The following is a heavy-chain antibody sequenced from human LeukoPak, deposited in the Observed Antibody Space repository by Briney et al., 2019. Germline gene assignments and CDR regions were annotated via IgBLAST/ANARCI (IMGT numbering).Heavy chain of an antibody. Sequence: ASVKVSCKASGYSFTGHYMHWVRQAPGQGLEWMGWISPNSGGTNYAQKFQGRVTMTRDTSISTAYMELSRLRSDDTAVYYCARADYDILTGYPFDPWGQGTLVTVSS. V-gene: IGHV1-2*02. D-gene: IGHD3-9*01. CDR2: ISPNSGGT. J-gene: IGHJ5*02. CDR3: ARADYDILTGYPFDP. CDR1: GYSFTGHY.